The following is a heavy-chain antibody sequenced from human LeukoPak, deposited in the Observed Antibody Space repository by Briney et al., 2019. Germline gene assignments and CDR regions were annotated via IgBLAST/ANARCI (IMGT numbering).Heavy chain of an antibody. CDR1: GFTFSNYA. D-gene: IGHD6-13*01. J-gene: IGHJ5*02. V-gene: IGHV3-30-3*01. CDR2: ISYDGDKK. Sequence: GGSLRLSCTASGFTFSNYAMHWVRQAPGKGLQWVAIISYDGDKKEYTDSVKGRLTISRDNSKNTLSLQMNSLRAEDTALYYCARGALAAGERLKNNWFDPWGQGTLVTVSS. CDR3: ARGALAAGERLKNNWFDP.